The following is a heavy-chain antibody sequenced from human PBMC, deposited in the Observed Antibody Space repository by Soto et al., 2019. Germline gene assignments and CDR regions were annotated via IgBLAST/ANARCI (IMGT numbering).Heavy chain of an antibody. V-gene: IGHV4-30-4*01. CDR1: GGSISSGDYY. D-gene: IGHD3-10*01. Sequence: QVQLQESGPGLVKPSQTLSLTCTVSGGSISSGDYYWSWIRQPPGKGLEWIGYIYYRGSTYYNPSLKSRVTISVDTSKNQFSLKLSSVTAADTAVYYCARVGFGELSGNWFDPWGQGTLVTVSS. CDR2: IYYRGST. CDR3: ARVGFGELSGNWFDP. J-gene: IGHJ5*02.